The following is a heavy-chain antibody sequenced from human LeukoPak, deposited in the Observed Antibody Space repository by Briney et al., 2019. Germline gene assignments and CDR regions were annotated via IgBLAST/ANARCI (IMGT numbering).Heavy chain of an antibody. CDR1: GFTVSSNY. D-gene: IGHD3-16*01. J-gene: IGHJ4*02. CDR3: VAYLSGYVY. V-gene: IGHV3-72*01. CDR2: SRNKAQSHTT. Sequence: GGSLRLSCAASGFTVSSNYMSWVRQAPGKGLEWVGRSRNKAQSHTTDYAASVKGRFIISRDDSMNSLYLQMNSLKTEETAVYYCVAYLSGYVYWGQGTLVTVS.